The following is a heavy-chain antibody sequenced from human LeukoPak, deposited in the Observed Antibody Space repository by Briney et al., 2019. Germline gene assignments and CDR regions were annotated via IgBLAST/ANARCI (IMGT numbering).Heavy chain of an antibody. V-gene: IGHV1-69*06. Sequence: ASVKVSCKASGGTFSSYAISWVRQAPGQGLEWMGGIIPIFGTANYAQKFQGRVTITADKSTSTAYMELSSLRSEDTAVYYCARRHSSGWYLPRPVGWFDPWGQGTLVTVSS. J-gene: IGHJ5*02. D-gene: IGHD6-19*01. CDR3: ARRHSSGWYLPRPVGWFDP. CDR2: IIPIFGTA. CDR1: GGTFSSYA.